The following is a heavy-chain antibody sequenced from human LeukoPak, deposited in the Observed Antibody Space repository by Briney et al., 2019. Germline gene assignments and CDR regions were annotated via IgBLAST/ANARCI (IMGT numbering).Heavy chain of an antibody. CDR2: ITGSSSTT. J-gene: IGHJ5*02. V-gene: IGHV3-48*04. CDR1: GFTLSDYS. CDR3: ARTYYGSGTYYKENWFDP. D-gene: IGHD3-10*01. Sequence: PGGSLRLSCAASGFTLSDYSMNWVRQAPGKGLEWVSYITGSSSTTYYADSVKGRFTISRDNAKNSLFLQMNSLRAEDTAVYYCARTYYGSGTYYKENWFDPWGQGTLVTVSS.